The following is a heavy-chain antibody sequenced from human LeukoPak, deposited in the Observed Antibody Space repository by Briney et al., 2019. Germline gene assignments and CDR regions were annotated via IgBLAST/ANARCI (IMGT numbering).Heavy chain of an antibody. Sequence: GGSLRLSCAASGLTVSSNCMSWVRQAPGKGLEWVSFIYSGGNTYYADSVKGRFTISRDNSKNTLYLQMNSLRAEDTAVYYCAKNEYSSRVFDYWGQGTLVTVSS. D-gene: IGHD6-13*01. CDR3: AKNEYSSRVFDY. CDR2: IYSGGNT. J-gene: IGHJ4*02. V-gene: IGHV3-53*05. CDR1: GLTVSSNC.